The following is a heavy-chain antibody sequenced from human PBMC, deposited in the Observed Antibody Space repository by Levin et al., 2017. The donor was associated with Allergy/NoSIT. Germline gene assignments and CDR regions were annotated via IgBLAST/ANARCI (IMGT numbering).Heavy chain of an antibody. J-gene: IGHJ4*02. D-gene: IGHD5-24*01. CDR2: LGWNSDTI. CDR1: GFRFEDYG. Sequence: GGSLRLSCAASGFRFEDYGMHWVRQRPGEGLEWVSGLGWNSDTIKYAGSVKGRFTISRDNARNSLHLEMNSLRTEDTAVYYCVKDRYTFGPLFESWGQGIVVTVS. CDR3: VKDRYTFGPLFES. V-gene: IGHV3-9*01.